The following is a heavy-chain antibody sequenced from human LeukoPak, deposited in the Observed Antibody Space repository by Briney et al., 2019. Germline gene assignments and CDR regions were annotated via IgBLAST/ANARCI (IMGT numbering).Heavy chain of an antibody. V-gene: IGHV3-48*01. CDR2: ISSSSSTI. D-gene: IGHD3-9*01. Sequence: GGSLRLSCAASGFTFSSYGMTWVRQAPGKGLEWVSYISSSSSTIYYADSVKGRFTISRDNAKNSLYLQLNSLTAEDTAVYYCAREPQRHYDIVNGYYTDDAFDIWGQGTTVTVSS. CDR1: GFTFSSYG. CDR3: AREPQRHYDIVNGYYTDDAFDI. J-gene: IGHJ3*02.